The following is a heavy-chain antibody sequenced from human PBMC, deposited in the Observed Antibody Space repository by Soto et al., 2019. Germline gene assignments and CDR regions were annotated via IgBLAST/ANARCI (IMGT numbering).Heavy chain of an antibody. J-gene: IGHJ6*02. V-gene: IGHV1-8*01. CDR1: GYTFTSYD. CDR2: MNPNSGNT. CDR3: ARGREDQYYDFWSGTSYGMDV. Sequence: VKVSCKASGYTFTSYDINWVRQATGQGLEWMGWMNPNSGNTGYAQKFQGRVTMTRNTSISTAYMELSSLRSEDTAVYYCARGREDQYYDFWSGTSYGMDVWGQGTTVTVSS. D-gene: IGHD3-3*01.